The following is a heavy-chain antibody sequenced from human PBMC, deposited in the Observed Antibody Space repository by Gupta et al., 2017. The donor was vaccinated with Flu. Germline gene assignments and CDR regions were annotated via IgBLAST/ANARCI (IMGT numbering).Heavy chain of an antibody. J-gene: IGHJ5*02. D-gene: IGHD2-15*01. CDR3: ARARGTYCSGGSCYWFDP. CDR1: GFTFSNYN. Sequence: EVQLVESGGGLVQPGGSLRLSCAASGFTFSNYNMNWVRQAPGKGLEWVSYITSTSSTIYYADSVKGRFTISRDNAKNSLFLQMNSLRDEDTAVYYCARARGTYCSGGSCYWFDPWGQGTLVTVSS. V-gene: IGHV3-48*02. CDR2: ITSTSSTI.